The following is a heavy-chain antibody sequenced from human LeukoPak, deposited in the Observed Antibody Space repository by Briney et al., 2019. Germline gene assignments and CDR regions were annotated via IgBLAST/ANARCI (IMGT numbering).Heavy chain of an antibody. CDR3: AKGGITIFGVVRNWFDP. CDR2: ISGSGGSI. Sequence: GGSLRLSCAASGFTFSDHYMDWVRQAPGKGLEWVSAISGSGGSIYYADSVKGRFTISRDNSKNTLYLQMNSLRAEDTAVYYCAKGGITIFGVVRNWFDPWGQGTLVTVSS. D-gene: IGHD3-3*01. J-gene: IGHJ5*02. CDR1: GFTFSDHY. V-gene: IGHV3-23*01.